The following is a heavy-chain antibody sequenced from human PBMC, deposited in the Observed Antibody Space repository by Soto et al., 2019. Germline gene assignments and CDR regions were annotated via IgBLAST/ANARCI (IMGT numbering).Heavy chain of an antibody. Sequence: KPSETLSLTCTVSGGSISSYYWSWIRQPAGKGLEWIGRIYTSGSTNYNPSLKSRATMSVDTSKNQFSLKLSSVTAADTAVYYCARDPPSSTITYYGMDVWGQGTTVTVSS. V-gene: IGHV4-4*07. D-gene: IGHD2-2*01. J-gene: IGHJ6*02. CDR2: IYTSGST. CDR3: ARDPPSSTITYYGMDV. CDR1: GGSISSYY.